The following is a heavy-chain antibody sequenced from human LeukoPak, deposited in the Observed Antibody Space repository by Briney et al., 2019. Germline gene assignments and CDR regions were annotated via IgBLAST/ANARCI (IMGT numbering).Heavy chain of an antibody. CDR2: ISSDGRNT. CDR3: ARERDLRGAYCMDV. V-gene: IGHV3-74*01. J-gene: IGHJ6*03. D-gene: IGHD5/OR15-5a*01. CDR1: VFTFRTYW. Sequence: GGSLRLSCAASVFTFRTYWMHWVRQAPGKGLVWVSRISSDGRNTIYPDAVKGRFTISRDNTNNILYLQMNSLRGDDTAVYYCARERDLRGAYCMDVWGKGTTVTVSS.